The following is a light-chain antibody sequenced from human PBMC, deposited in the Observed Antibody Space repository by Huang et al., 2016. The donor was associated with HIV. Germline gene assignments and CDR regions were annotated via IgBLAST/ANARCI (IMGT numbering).Light chain of an antibody. Sequence: ERVMTQSTATLSVAPGERVTLSCRASHSVSSNLAWYQQKPCQAPRLLIHGASTMATGIPARFSGSGSGTEFTLAISSLQSEDSGVYFCQQYDNWPLTFGQGTRLEIK. CDR2: GAS. CDR1: HSVSSN. CDR3: QQYDNWPLT. J-gene: IGKJ5*01. V-gene: IGKV3-15*01.